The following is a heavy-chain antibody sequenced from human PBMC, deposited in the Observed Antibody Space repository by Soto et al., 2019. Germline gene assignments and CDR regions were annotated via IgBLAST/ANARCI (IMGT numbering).Heavy chain of an antibody. Sequence: ASEKVSCQASGYTFTSYAMHWVRQAPGQRLEWMGWINAGNGNTKYSQKFQGRVTITRDTSASTAYMELSSLRSEDTAVYYCARTEQLARFDYWGQGTLVTVAS. D-gene: IGHD6-6*01. V-gene: IGHV1-3*01. J-gene: IGHJ4*02. CDR1: GYTFTSYA. CDR3: ARTEQLARFDY. CDR2: INAGNGNT.